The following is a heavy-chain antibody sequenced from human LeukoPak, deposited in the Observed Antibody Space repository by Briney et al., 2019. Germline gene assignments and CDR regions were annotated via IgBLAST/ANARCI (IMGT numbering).Heavy chain of an antibody. CDR2: INNDGSDT. J-gene: IGHJ4*02. CDR3: ARDYYGIDY. Sequence: GGSLRLSCAASGFTLSSYWMQWVRQAPGKGLVWVSRINNDGSDTNYADSVKGRFTISRDNAKNTLYLQMNSLRAEDTAVYYCARDYYGIDYWGQGTLVTVSS. CDR1: GFTLSSYW. D-gene: IGHD3-22*01. V-gene: IGHV3-74*01.